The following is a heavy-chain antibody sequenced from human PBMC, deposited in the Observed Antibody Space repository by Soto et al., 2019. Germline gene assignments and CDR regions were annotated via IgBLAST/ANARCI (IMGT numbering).Heavy chain of an antibody. V-gene: IGHV1-18*01. Sequence: GASVKVSCKASGYTFTSYGISWVRQAPGQGLEWMGWISAYNGNTNYAQKFQGRVTMTTDTSTRTAYMELRSLRSEDTAVYYCARVGEYCGGACPQYFQHWGQGTLVTVSS. CDR3: ARVGEYCGGACPQYFQH. J-gene: IGHJ1*01. D-gene: IGHD2-21*02. CDR2: ISAYNGNT. CDR1: GYTFTSYG.